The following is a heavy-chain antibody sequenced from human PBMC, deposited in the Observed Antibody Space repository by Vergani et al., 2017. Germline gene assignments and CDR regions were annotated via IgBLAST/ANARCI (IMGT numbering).Heavy chain of an antibody. CDR2: INLNSGGT. CDR3: ASGFRPGNSGYYGY. V-gene: IGHV1-2*02. CDR1: GYTFTGYY. J-gene: IGHJ4*02. Sequence: QVQLVQSGAEVKKPGASVKVSCKASGYTFTGYYMHWVRQAPGQGLEWMGWINLNSGGTNYAQKFQGRVTITMNTSISTAYMELSSLRSEDTAVYYCASGFRPGNSGYYGYWGQGTLVSVSS. D-gene: IGHD3-22*01.